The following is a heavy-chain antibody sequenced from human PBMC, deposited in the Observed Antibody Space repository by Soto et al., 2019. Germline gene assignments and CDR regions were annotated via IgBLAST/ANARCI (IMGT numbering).Heavy chain of an antibody. Sequence: QVQLVQSGAEVKKPGSSVKVSCKASGGTFSTYTITWVRQAPGQGLEWMGRIIPIIGIINYAQKFQGRVTSSAEKFTGTAYMELTGLRSDDTAVYYCAGDPDSHYNDSHASSYPWGQGTLVTVSS. CDR3: AGDPDSHYNDSHASSYP. CDR1: GGTFSTYT. V-gene: IGHV1-69*08. CDR2: IIPIIGII. J-gene: IGHJ5*02. D-gene: IGHD4-4*01.